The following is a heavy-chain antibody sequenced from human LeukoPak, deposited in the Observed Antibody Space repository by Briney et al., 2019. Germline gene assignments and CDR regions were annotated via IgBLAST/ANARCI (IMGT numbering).Heavy chain of an antibody. J-gene: IGHJ6*02. CDR2: INHSGST. V-gene: IGHV4-34*01. D-gene: IGHD3-22*01. CDR1: GGSFSGYY. CDR3: ARTMVVVVITGYYYYYGMDV. Sequence: PSETLSLTCAVYGGSFSGYYWSWIRQPPGKGLEWIGEINHSGSTNYNPSLKSRVTISVDTSKNQSSLTLSSVTAADTAVYYCARTMVVVVITGYYYYYGMDVWGQGTTVTVSS.